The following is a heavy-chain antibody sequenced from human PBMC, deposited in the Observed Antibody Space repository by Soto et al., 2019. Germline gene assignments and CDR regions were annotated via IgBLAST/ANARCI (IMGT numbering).Heavy chain of an antibody. D-gene: IGHD2-2*01. CDR1: GFTFSDYW. CDR2: IKFDGSEK. V-gene: IGHV3-7*03. Sequence: GGSLRLSCAASGFTFSDYWMSWVRQAPGKGPEWVANIKFDGSEKKYVDSVKGRFTISRDNARNSLFLQMNSLRAGDTAVYYCVKDGGYCSSTSCYSPRNHYFDSWGQGNLVTVSS. J-gene: IGHJ4*02. CDR3: VKDGGYCSSTSCYSPRNHYFDS.